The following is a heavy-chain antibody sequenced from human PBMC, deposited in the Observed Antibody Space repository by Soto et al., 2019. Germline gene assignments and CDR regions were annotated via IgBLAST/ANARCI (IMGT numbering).Heavy chain of an antibody. V-gene: IGHV1-8*01. CDR1: GYTFTSYD. Sequence: ASVKVSCKASGYTFTSYDINWVRQATGQGLEWMGWMNPNSGNTGYAQKFQGRVTMTRNTSISTAYMELGSLRSEDTAVYYCARDCSSTSCQGGMDVWGQGTRVTVSS. J-gene: IGHJ6*02. CDR3: ARDCSSTSCQGGMDV. D-gene: IGHD2-2*01. CDR2: MNPNSGNT.